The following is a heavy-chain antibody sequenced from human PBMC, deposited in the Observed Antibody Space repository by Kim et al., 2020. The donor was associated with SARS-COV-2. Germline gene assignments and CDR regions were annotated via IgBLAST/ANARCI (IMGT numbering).Heavy chain of an antibody. J-gene: IGHJ4*02. CDR2: MSDDGTNE. V-gene: IGHV3-30*18. CDR3: TKGRIRTSLNPDY. Sequence: GGSLRLSCAGSGFSFSSYGMHWVRQAPGKGLEWVAIMSDDGTNEYYADSVKGRFTISRDNSNNRFYLQMNSLKAEDWAVYFCTKGRIRTSLNPDYWGQG. CDR1: GFSFSSYG. D-gene: IGHD5-18*01.